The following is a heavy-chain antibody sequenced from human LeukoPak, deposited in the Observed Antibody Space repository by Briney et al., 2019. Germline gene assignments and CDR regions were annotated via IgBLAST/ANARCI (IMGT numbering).Heavy chain of an antibody. D-gene: IGHD1-26*01. CDR2: IHSDGDTT. CDR3: ARGSGSYAYFDY. V-gene: IGHV3-74*01. J-gene: IGHJ4*02. Sequence: GGSLRLSCAASGFTFSSHWMHWVRQAPGKGLVWVSRIHSDGDTTTYADSVKGRFTISRDNAKNTLYLQMSSLRAEDTALYYCARGSGSYAYFDYWGQGTLVTVSS. CDR1: GFTFSSHW.